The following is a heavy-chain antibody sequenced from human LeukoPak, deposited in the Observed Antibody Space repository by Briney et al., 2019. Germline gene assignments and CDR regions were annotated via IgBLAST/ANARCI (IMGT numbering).Heavy chain of an antibody. CDR2: ISYDGYNK. CDR3: AREEWFGQNYYYYGMDV. Sequence: GGSLRLSCAASGFTLSTHAMHWVRQAPGKGLEWVAVISYDGYNKYYADSVKGRFTISRDSSKNTLHLQMNSLRAEDTAVYSCAREEWFGQNYYYYGMDVWGQGTTVTVSS. J-gene: IGHJ6*02. CDR1: GFTLSTHA. D-gene: IGHD3-10*01. V-gene: IGHV3-30-3*01.